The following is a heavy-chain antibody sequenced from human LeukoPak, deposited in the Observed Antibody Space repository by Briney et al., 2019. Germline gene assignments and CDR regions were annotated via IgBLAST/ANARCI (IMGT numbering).Heavy chain of an antibody. J-gene: IGHJ6*04. D-gene: IGHD3-10*02. V-gene: IGHV1-8*01. Sequence: ASVTVSCKASGYTFSSYDINWVRQATGQGLEWMGWINPNSGNTGYAQKFQGRLTVTTNSSISTAYMELNSLRAEDTAVYYCAELGITMIGGVWGKGTTVTISS. CDR2: INPNSGNT. CDR1: GYTFSSYD. CDR3: AELGITMIGGV.